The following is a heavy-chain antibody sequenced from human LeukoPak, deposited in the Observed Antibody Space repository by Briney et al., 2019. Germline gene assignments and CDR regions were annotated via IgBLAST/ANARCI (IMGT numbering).Heavy chain of an antibody. CDR1: GGSISSSSYY. Sequence: SETLSLTCTVSGGSISSSSYYWGWIRQPPGKGLEWIGSIYYSGSTYYNPSLKSRVTISVDTSKNQFSLKLSSVTAADTAVYYCARDLQCSAGSCYLGWFDPWGQGTLVTVSS. V-gene: IGHV4-39*02. D-gene: IGHD2-15*01. CDR3: ARDLQCSAGSCYLGWFDP. J-gene: IGHJ5*02. CDR2: IYYSGST.